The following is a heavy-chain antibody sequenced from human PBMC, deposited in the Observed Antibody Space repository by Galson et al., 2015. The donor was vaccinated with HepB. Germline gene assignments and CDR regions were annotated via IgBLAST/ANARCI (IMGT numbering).Heavy chain of an antibody. CDR2: IIPIFGTA. CDR3: ARDGAEYRDGSSSAY. V-gene: IGHV1-69*13. D-gene: IGHD6-6*01. CDR1: GGTFSSYA. Sequence: SVKVSCKASGGTFSSYAISWVRQAPGQGLEWMGGIIPIFGTANYAQKFQGRVTITADESTSTAYMELSSLRSEDTAVYYCARDGAEYRDGSSSAYWGQGTLVTVSS. J-gene: IGHJ4*02.